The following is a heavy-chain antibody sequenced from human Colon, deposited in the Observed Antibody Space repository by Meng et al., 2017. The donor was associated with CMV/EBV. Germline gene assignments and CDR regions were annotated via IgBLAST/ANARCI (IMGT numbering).Heavy chain of an antibody. CDR3: AREWQDLNWLDT. J-gene: IGHJ5*02. D-gene: IGHD5-24*01. CDR2: IYYTGST. Sequence: SETLSLTCTVSGGSINTYYWSWIRQPPGKGLEWIGYIYYTGSTKYNPSLKSRVTISIDTSKNQFSPKVSSVTAADTAVYYCAREWQDLNWLDTWGQGTLVTVSS. V-gene: IGHV4-59*01. CDR1: GGSINTYY.